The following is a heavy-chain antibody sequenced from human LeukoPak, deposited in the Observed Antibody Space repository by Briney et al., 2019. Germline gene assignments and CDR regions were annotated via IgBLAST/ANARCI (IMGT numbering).Heavy chain of an antibody. Sequence: GGSLRLSCAASGFTFDDYGMSWVRQAPGKGLEWVSGINWNGGSTGYAESVKDQFTIPRDNAKNSQYLPMNSLRAEDTALYYCARGPYQVVPAAPPHAFDIWGQGTMVTVSS. D-gene: IGHD2-2*01. V-gene: IGHV3-20*04. CDR1: GFTFDDYG. CDR3: ARGPYQVVPAAPPHAFDI. J-gene: IGHJ3*02. CDR2: INWNGGST.